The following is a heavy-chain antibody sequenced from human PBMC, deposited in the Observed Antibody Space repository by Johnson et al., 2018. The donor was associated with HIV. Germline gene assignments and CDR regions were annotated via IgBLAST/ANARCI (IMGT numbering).Heavy chain of an antibody. CDR2: IKQDGSEK. V-gene: IGHV3-7*01. CDR3: ARDSKARFPTITMIDAFDI. J-gene: IGHJ3*02. D-gene: IGHD3-22*01. Sequence: EVQLVESGGGLVQPGGSLRLSCAASGFTFSSYWMSWVRQAPGKGLEWVANIKQDGSEKYYVDSVKGRFTISRDNAKNSLYLQMNSLRAEDTAVYYCARDSKARFPTITMIDAFDIWGQGTMVTVSS. CDR1: GFTFSSYW.